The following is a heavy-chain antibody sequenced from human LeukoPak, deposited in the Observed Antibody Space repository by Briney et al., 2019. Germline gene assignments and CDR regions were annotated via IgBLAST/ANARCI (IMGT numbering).Heavy chain of an antibody. J-gene: IGHJ3*02. Sequence: ASVKVSCKASGYTFTGYYIHWVRQAPGPGLELMGLINLRSECTKYAQKFQGRVNVTRRTSISTVYMELSSLTSDDTAVYYWARERIVVVTLSDGIEIWGQGTMVSVSS. CDR2: INLRSECT. V-gene: IGHV1-2*02. D-gene: IGHD2-21*02. CDR1: GYTFTGYY. CDR3: ARERIVVVTLSDGIEI.